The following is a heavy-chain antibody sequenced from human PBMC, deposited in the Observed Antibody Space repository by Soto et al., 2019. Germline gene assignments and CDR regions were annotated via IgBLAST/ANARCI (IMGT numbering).Heavy chain of an antibody. CDR3: ARSVRFGESADAFDI. J-gene: IGHJ3*02. Sequence: QVQLVQSGAEVKKPGSSVKVSCKASGGTFSSYTISWVRQAPGQGLEWMGRIIPILGIANYAQKFQGRVTIXXDXSMXKAYMGLSSMRSEDTAVYYCARSVRFGESADAFDIWGQGTMVTVSS. CDR2: IIPILGIA. CDR1: GGTFSSYT. V-gene: IGHV1-69*02. D-gene: IGHD3-10*01.